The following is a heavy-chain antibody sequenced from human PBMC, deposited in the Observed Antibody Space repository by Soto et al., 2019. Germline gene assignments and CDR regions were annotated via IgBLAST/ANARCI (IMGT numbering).Heavy chain of an antibody. J-gene: IGHJ6*02. CDR1: GGSISSYY. D-gene: IGHD3-3*01. Sequence: KPSETLSLTCTVSGGSISSYYWSWIRQPPGKGLEWIGYIYYSGSTNYNPSLKSRVTISVDTSRNQFSLKLSSVTAADTAVYYCARERVVIVPPYYYYGMDVWGQGTTVTVSS. CDR2: IYYSGST. CDR3: ARERVVIVPPYYYYGMDV. V-gene: IGHV4-59*01.